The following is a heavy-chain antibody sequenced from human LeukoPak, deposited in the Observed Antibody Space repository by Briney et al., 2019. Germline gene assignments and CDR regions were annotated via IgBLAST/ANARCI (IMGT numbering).Heavy chain of an antibody. CDR2: MNPNSGNT. Sequence: ASVKVSCKASGYTFTSYDINWVRQATGQGLEWMGWMNPNSGNTGYAQKFQGRVTMTRNTSISTAYMELSSLTSEGTAVYYCARVYYDDLAGNWFDPWGQGTLVTVSS. J-gene: IGHJ5*02. CDR3: ARVYYDDLAGNWFDP. D-gene: IGHD3-3*01. V-gene: IGHV1-8*01. CDR1: GYTFTSYD.